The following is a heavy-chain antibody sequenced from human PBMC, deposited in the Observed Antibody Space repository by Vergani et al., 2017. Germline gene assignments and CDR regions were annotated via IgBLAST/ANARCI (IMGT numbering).Heavy chain of an antibody. CDR3: ARDRSGYYGSGAYYYGMDV. Sequence: QVQLVQSGAEVKKPGSSVKVSCKASGGTFSSYAISWVRQAPGQGLEWMGRIIPIFGTANYAQKFQGRVTITADESTSTAYMELSSLRSEDTAGYYCARDRSGYYGSGAYYYGMDVWGQGTTVTVSS. V-gene: IGHV1-69*13. CDR1: GGTFSSYA. D-gene: IGHD3-10*01. J-gene: IGHJ6*02. CDR2: IIPIFGTA.